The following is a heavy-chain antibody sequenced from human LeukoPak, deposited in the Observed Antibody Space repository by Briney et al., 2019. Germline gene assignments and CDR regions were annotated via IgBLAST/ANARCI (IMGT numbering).Heavy chain of an antibody. J-gene: IGHJ6*03. D-gene: IGHD6-25*01. CDR1: GFSFSSYAM. Sequence: GSLRLSCAASGFSFSSYAMNWVRQAPGKGLEWIGEIYHTGNTNYNPSLNSRVSISLDRSKNQFSLRLTSVTAADTAVYFCARDANGSDLHYYHMDVWGKGTTVTVSS. CDR3: ARDANGSDLHYYHMDV. CDR2: IYHTGNT. V-gene: IGHV4-4*01.